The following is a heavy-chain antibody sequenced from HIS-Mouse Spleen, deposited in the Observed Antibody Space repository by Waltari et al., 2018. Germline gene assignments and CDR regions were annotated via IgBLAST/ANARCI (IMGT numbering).Heavy chain of an antibody. J-gene: IGHJ2*01. V-gene: IGHV4-39*07. CDR1: GGSISSSSYY. CDR2: IYYSGGT. CDR3: AREIPYSSSWYDWYFDL. Sequence: QLQLQESGPGLVKPSETLSLTCTVSGGSISSSSYYWGWIRQPPGKGLECIGSIYYSGGTYYNPSLKSRVTISVDTSKNQFSLKLSSVTAADTAVYYCAREIPYSSSWYDWYFDLWGRGTLVTVSS. D-gene: IGHD6-13*01.